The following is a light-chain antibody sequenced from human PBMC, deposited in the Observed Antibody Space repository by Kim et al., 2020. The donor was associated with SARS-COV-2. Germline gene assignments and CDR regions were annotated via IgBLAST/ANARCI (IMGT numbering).Light chain of an antibody. Sequence: SYELTQPLSVSVALGQTARITCGGNNIGTKNVHWFQQKPGQAPVLVIYRDRNRPSGIPERFSGSNSGNTATLTISRVQPGDEADYYCQVWDSSTGVFGGGTKLTVL. J-gene: IGLJ3*02. CDR3: QVWDSSTGV. CDR2: RDR. CDR1: NIGTKN. V-gene: IGLV3-9*01.